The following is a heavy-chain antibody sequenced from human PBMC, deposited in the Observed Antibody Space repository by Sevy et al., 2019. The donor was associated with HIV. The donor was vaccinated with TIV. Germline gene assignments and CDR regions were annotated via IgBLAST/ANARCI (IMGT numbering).Heavy chain of an antibody. V-gene: IGHV6-1*01. D-gene: IGHD1-26*01. Sequence: SQTLSLTCAISGDSVSSNSAAWNWIRQSPSRGLEWLGRTYYRSKWYNDYAVSVKSRITFNPDTSKNQFSLQLNSVTPEDTAVYYCAREDSGSYDAHHAFDIWGQGTMVTVSS. CDR3: AREDSGSYDAHHAFDI. J-gene: IGHJ3*02. CDR2: TYYRSKWYN. CDR1: GDSVSSNSAA.